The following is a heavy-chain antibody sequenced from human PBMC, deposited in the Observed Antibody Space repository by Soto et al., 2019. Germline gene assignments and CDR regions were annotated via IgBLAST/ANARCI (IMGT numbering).Heavy chain of an antibody. CDR2: ISSSSSYI. J-gene: IGHJ4*02. V-gene: IGHV3-21*01. CDR3: ARDPGCMGYSFDY. Sequence: EVQLVESGGGLVKPGGSLRLSCAASGFTFSSYRMNWVRQAPGKGLEWVSSISSSSSYIYYADTVKGRFTIPRDNAKNALYLQMNSLRADDTAVYYCARDPGCMGYSFDYWGQGTLVTVSS. D-gene: IGHD2-8*01. CDR1: GFTFSSYR.